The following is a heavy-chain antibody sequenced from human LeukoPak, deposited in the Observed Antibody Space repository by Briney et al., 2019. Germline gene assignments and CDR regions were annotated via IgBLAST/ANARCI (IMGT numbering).Heavy chain of an antibody. D-gene: IGHD6-13*01. V-gene: IGHV3-30*03. J-gene: IGHJ4*02. CDR1: GFTFSSYG. CDR3: ARDGGLIAAAEDYDY. Sequence: GGSLRLSCAASGFTFSSYGMHWVRQAPGKGLEWVAVISYDGSNKYYADSVKGRFTISRDNAKNSLYLQMNSLRAEDTAVYYCARDGGLIAAAEDYDYWGQGTLVTASS. CDR2: ISYDGSNK.